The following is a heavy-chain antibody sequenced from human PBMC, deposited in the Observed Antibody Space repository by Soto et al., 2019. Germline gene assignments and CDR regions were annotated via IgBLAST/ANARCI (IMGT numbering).Heavy chain of an antibody. V-gene: IGHV3-33*01. CDR1: GFTFSSYG. Sequence: GESLKISCAASGFTFSSYGMHWVRQAPGKGLEWVAVIWYDGSNKYYADSVKGRFTISRDNSKNTLYLQMNSLRAEDTAVYYCARGETAMARDRDYWGQGTLVTVSS. CDR3: ARGETAMARDRDY. J-gene: IGHJ4*02. D-gene: IGHD5-18*01. CDR2: IWYDGSNK.